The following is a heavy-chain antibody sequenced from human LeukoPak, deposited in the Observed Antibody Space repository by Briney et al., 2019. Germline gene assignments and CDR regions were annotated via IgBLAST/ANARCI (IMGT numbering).Heavy chain of an antibody. CDR3: AREGVEMATKYYFDY. CDR2: IIPIFGTA. D-gene: IGHD5-24*01. CDR1: GGTFSSYA. Sequence: SVKVSCKASGGTFSSYAISWVRQAPGQGLEWMGGIIPIFGTANYAQKFQGRVTITTDESTSTAYMELSSLRSEDTAVYYCAREGVEMATKYYFDYWGQGTLVAVSS. J-gene: IGHJ4*02. V-gene: IGHV1-69*05.